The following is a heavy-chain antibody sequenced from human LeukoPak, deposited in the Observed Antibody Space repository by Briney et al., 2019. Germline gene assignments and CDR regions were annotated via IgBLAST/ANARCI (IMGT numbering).Heavy chain of an antibody. D-gene: IGHD6-19*01. CDR1: GFTFRSYE. CDR3: ARELGIAVAGSTGDY. J-gene: IGHJ4*02. Sequence: PGGSLTLSCEDSGFTFRSYEMNWVRQAPGKGLEWIAYLSSSGSAFSYADSVKGRFTIARDNAKNSLYLQMNSLRAEDTAVYYCARELGIAVAGSTGDYWGQGTLVAVSS. V-gene: IGHV3-48*03. CDR2: LSSSGSAF.